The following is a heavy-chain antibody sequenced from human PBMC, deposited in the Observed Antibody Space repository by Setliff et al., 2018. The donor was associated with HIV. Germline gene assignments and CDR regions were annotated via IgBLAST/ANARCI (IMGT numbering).Heavy chain of an antibody. J-gene: IGHJ2*01. CDR1: GFTFNNHA. CDR3: AKCDSSGYINYFDL. D-gene: IGHD3-22*01. CDR2: IGRTPGTI. V-gene: IGHV3-23*01. Sequence: GGSPRLSCAASGFTFNNHAMTWVRQAPGKGLEWVSAIGRTPGTIYYADSVKGRFTISSDNSKNTLYLQMNSLRAEDTAVYYCAKCDSSGYINYFDLWGRGTLVTVSS.